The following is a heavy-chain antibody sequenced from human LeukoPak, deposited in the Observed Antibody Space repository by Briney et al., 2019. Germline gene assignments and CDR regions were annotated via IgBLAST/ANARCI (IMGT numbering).Heavy chain of an antibody. CDR1: GYSFASYW. Sequence: GESLKISCKGSGYSFASYWIGWVRQMPGKGLEWMGIIYPGDSDTRYSPSFQGQVTITADTSINSAYLQWSSLKASDTATYYCATLERNYDFWNDSPPSSFDYWGQGTLVTVSS. D-gene: IGHD3-3*01. J-gene: IGHJ4*02. CDR3: ATLERNYDFWNDSPPSSFDY. CDR2: IYPGDSDT. V-gene: IGHV5-51*01.